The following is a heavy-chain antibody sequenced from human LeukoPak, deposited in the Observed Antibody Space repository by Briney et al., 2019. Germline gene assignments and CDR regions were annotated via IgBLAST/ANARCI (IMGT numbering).Heavy chain of an antibody. CDR3: VRPIDDGENYYFVN. CDR1: GLTFSTYV. CDR2: ISSDGSNK. D-gene: IGHD4-17*01. V-gene: IGHV3-30-3*01. J-gene: IGHJ4*02. Sequence: PGRSLRLSCAASGLTFSTYVMHWVRQAPGKGLEWVAVISSDGSNKYYADSVKTRFTISRDNSANTLCLQMNSLSAEDTAVYYCVRPIDDGENYYFVNRGQGGLVTVSS.